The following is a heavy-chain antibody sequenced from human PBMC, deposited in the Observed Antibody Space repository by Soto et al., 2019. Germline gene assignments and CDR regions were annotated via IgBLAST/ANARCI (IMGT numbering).Heavy chain of an antibody. CDR3: ARALGGRPDY. Sequence: QVQLVQSGAEVKKPGASVQVSCKASGYTFTSYAIHWVRQAPGQRLEWMGWINAGNGNTKYSQKFQDRVTITRDTSASTADMELSSLRSEDTAVYYCARALGGRPDYWGQGNLVTVSS. CDR1: GYTFTSYA. J-gene: IGHJ4*02. CDR2: INAGNGNT. V-gene: IGHV1-3*01. D-gene: IGHD2-15*01.